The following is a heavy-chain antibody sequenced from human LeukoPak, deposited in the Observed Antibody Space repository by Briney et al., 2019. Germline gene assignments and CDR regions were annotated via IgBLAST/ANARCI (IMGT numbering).Heavy chain of an antibody. V-gene: IGHV4-34*01. CDR2: INHSGST. CDR1: GGSFSGYY. CDR3: ARQGGHYYDSSGYFDY. D-gene: IGHD3-22*01. Sequence: SETLSLTCAVYGGSFSGYYWSWIRQPPGKGLEWIGEINHSGSTNYNPSLKSRVTISVDTSKNQFSLKLNSVTAADTAVYYCARQGGHYYDSSGYFDYWGQGTLVTVSS. J-gene: IGHJ4*02.